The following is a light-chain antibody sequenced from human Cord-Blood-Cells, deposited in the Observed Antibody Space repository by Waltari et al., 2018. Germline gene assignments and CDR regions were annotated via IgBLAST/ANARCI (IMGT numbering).Light chain of an antibody. Sequence: QLVLTQSPSASASLGASVKLTCTLSSGHSSYAIAWHQQQPEKGPRYLMKLNSGGSHSKGDGIPDRFSGSSSGAERYLTVSSLQSEDEADYYCQTWGTGIQVFGGGTKLTVV. V-gene: IGLV4-69*01. CDR3: QTWGTGIQV. CDR2: LNSGGSH. J-gene: IGLJ3*02. CDR1: SGHSSYA.